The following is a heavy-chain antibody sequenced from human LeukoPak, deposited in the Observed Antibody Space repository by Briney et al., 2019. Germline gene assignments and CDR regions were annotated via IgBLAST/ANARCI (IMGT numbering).Heavy chain of an antibody. V-gene: IGHV3-7*01. CDR2: IRGDGSRL. Sequence: GGSLRLSCAASGFTFSNYWMVWVRQAPGEGLEWVANIRGDGSRLYYLDSVKGRFTLSRDNAKNSLSLQMSSLRADDTAVYYSVRDANYHDGSNYYDDPDIWGQGTMVTVSS. D-gene: IGHD3-22*01. CDR1: GFTFSNYW. J-gene: IGHJ3*02. CDR3: VRDANYHDGSNYYDDPDI.